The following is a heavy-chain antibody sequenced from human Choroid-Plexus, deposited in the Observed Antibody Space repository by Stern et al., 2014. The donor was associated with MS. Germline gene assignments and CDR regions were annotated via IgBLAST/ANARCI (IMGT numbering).Heavy chain of an antibody. CDR2: VSYDGRNK. D-gene: IGHD2/OR15-2a*01. V-gene: IGHV3-30*18. Sequence: VQLVESGGGVVQPGRPLRLSCVASGFTLGSCAMHWVRQAPGKGLERVAGVSYDGRNKYYADSVKGRFTISRDNSQNTLYMQMSSLRPEDTAVYYCAKDRQYLTYFFDHWGQGSLVTVSS. CDR1: GFTLGSCA. CDR3: AKDRQYLTYFFDH. J-gene: IGHJ5*02.